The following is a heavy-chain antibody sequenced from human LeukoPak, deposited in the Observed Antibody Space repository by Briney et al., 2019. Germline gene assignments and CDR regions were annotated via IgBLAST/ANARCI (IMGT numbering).Heavy chain of an antibody. V-gene: IGHV4-34*01. J-gene: IGHJ5*02. Sequence: PSETLSLTCAVYGGSFSGYYWSWIRQPPGKGLEWIGEINHSASTNYNPSLKSRVTISVDTSKNQFSLKLSSVTAADTAVYYCARGDYYGSGSYLNGNWFDPWGQGTLVTVSS. D-gene: IGHD3-10*01. CDR1: GGSFSGYY. CDR2: INHSAST. CDR3: ARGDYYGSGSYLNGNWFDP.